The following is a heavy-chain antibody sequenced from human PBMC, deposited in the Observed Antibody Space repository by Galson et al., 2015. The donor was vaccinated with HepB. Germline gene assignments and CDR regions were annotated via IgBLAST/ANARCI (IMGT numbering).Heavy chain of an antibody. CDR3: VRGGRLGELSSFDY. Sequence: SVKVSCKASGYTFTNYGISWVRQAPGQGPEWMGWISSYNGNTNYAQNLQGRVTMTTDTSTNMAYMELRSLRSDDTAVFYCVRGGRLGELSSFDYWGQGTLVTVSS. D-gene: IGHD3-16*02. CDR2: ISSYNGNT. J-gene: IGHJ4*02. CDR1: GYTFTNYG. V-gene: IGHV1-18*01.